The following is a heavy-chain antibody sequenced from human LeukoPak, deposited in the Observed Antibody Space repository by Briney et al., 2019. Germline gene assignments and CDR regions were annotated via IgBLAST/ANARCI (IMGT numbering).Heavy chain of an antibody. CDR3: ARSGDGSGHAFDI. V-gene: IGHV1-18*01. CDR1: GYTFTKYV. Sequence: ASVKVSCKASGYTFTKYVISWVRQAPGQGLEWMGWSSAYNGNTNYAQKLQGRVTMTTDTSTSTAYMELSSLRSEDTAVYYCARSGDGSGHAFDIWGQGTMVTVSS. D-gene: IGHD3-10*01. J-gene: IGHJ3*02. CDR2: SSAYNGNT.